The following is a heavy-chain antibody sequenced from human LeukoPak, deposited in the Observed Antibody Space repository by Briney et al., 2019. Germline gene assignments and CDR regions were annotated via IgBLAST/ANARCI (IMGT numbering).Heavy chain of an antibody. V-gene: IGHV5-51*01. CDR1: GYSFTSYW. J-gene: IGHJ3*02. D-gene: IGHD7-27*01. CDR2: IYPGDSDT. CDR3: ARSRAPGAADAFDI. Sequence: GESLKIYSKGSGYSFTSYWIGWVRQMPVKGLEWMGIIYPGDSDTRYSPSFQGQVTISADKSINTAYLQWSSLKAPDTAMYYCARSRAPGAADAFDIWGQGTMVTVSS.